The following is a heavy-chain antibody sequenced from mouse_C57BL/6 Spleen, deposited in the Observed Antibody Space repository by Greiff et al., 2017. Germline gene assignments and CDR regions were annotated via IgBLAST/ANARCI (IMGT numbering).Heavy chain of an antibody. CDR3: AESLYYYAMDY. Sequence: VQLQQSGPELVKPGASVKISCKASGYTFTDYYMNWVKQSHGKSLEWIGDINPNNGGTSYNQKFKGKATLTVDKSSSTAYMELRSLTSEDSAVYYCAESLYYYAMDYWGQGTSVTVSS. V-gene: IGHV1-26*01. D-gene: IGHD6-5*01. CDR2: INPNNGGT. CDR1: GYTFTDYY. J-gene: IGHJ4*01.